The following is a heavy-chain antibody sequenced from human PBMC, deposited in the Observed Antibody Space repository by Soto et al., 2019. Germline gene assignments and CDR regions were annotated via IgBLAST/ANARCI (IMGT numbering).Heavy chain of an antibody. V-gene: IGHV3-48*03. CDR2: ISNSGNTI. CDR1: GFVFKNYE. D-gene: IGHD7-27*01. J-gene: IGHJ6*02. CDR3: ARDIANRDYYYGLDV. Sequence: GGSLRLSCVASGFVFKNYEMNWVRQAPGKGLEWISYISNSGNTIYVADSMRGRFTISRDNAKNSLFLQMNSLRADDTAVYYCARDIANRDYYYGLDVWGQGTTVTVSS.